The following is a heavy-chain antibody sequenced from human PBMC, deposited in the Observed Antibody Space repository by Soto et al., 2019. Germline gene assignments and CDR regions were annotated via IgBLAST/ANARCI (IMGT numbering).Heavy chain of an antibody. CDR3: AGDRGGDLKAFDI. V-gene: IGHV3-21*01. Sequence: EVQLVESGGGLVKPGGSLRLSCAASGFTFSTYSMNWVRQAPGKGLEWVSSISSSSSYIYYADSVKGRFTISRDNAKNSLSRQRNSLRAEDTAVYYCAGDRGGDLKAFDIWGQGTMVTVSS. CDR2: ISSSSSYI. CDR1: GFTFSTYS. J-gene: IGHJ3*02. D-gene: IGHD3-10*01.